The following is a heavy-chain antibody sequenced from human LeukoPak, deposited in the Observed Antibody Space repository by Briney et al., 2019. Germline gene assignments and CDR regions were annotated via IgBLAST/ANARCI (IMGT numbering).Heavy chain of an antibody. V-gene: IGHV3-7*01. CDR1: GFTFSRYW. CDR2: IKDDGRQK. J-gene: IGHJ4*02. Sequence: GGSLRLSCAPSGFTFSRYWMTWVRQTPEKGLEWVASIKDDGRQKYYVDSVKGRFTVSRDNAKNSAYLRMDSLRVEDTALYYCARDASRGFDTWGQGTLVTVSS. CDR3: ARDASRGFDT. D-gene: IGHD5-24*01.